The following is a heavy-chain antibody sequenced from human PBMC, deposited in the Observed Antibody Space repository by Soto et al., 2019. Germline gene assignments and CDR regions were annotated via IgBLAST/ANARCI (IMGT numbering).Heavy chain of an antibody. J-gene: IGHJ5*02. V-gene: IGHV4-30-4*01. CDR2: IYNIGST. CDR1: GGSISSSGDC. CDR3: ARSVFP. Sequence: SETLSLTCTVSGGSISSSGDCWSWIRQSPGKGLEWVGHIYNIGSTYSNPSLRSRATISVDTYNNQFSLKLSSVTAADTAVYYCARSVFPWGQGTLVTVSP.